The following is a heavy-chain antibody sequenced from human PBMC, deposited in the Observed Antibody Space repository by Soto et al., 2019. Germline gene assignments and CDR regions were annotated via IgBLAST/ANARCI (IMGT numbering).Heavy chain of an antibody. CDR3: ARSGRWLQLPYFDY. V-gene: IGHV4-59*01. Sequence: SETLSLTCTVSGGSISSYYWSWIRQPPGKGLEWIGYIYYSGSTNYNPSLKGRVTISVDTSKNQFSLKLSSVTAADTAVYYCARSGRWLQLPYFDYWGQGTLVTVSS. J-gene: IGHJ4*02. CDR2: IYYSGST. D-gene: IGHD5-12*01. CDR1: GGSISSYY.